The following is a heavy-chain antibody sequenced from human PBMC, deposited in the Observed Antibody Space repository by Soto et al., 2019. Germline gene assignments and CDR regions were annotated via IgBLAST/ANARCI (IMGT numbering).Heavy chain of an antibody. D-gene: IGHD3-3*01. Sequence: SLTCNVSGGSTRSSSYYWGWIRQPPGKGLEWIGSMSYSGTSYYNPSLRSRVSISVDTSKNQFSLKLSSVTAADTAVYYCARHGRADITIFGVAAYNFDRWGQGTLVTVSS. CDR3: ARHGRADITIFGVAAYNFDR. V-gene: IGHV4-39*01. CDR2: MSYSGTS. J-gene: IGHJ4*02. CDR1: GGSTRSSSYY.